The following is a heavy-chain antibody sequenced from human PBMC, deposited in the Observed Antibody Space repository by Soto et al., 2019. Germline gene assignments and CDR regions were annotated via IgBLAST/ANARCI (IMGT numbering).Heavy chain of an antibody. CDR1: GYTFTGYY. Sequence: QVQLVQSGAEVKKPGASVKVSCKTSGYTFTGYYIVWVRQAPGQGLEWMGWINPHSGGTDSSQQFQGRVTMTRDTSISTAYMERSRPRAYDTDLYYCAGTSCSSTNYPTAYWGQGTLVTVSS. V-gene: IGHV1-2*02. D-gene: IGHD2-2*01. CDR3: AGTSCSSTNYPTAY. J-gene: IGHJ4*02. CDR2: INPHSGGT.